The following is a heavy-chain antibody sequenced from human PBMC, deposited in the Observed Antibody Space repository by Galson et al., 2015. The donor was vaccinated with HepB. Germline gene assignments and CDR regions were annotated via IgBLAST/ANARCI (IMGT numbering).Heavy chain of an antibody. D-gene: IGHD3-16*01. J-gene: IGHJ4*02. CDR2: ITSGGGKT. CDR3: ACSGGGVDDY. V-gene: IGHV3-23*01. CDR1: GFTFSEKI. Sequence: SLRLSCAASGFTFSEKIMTWVRQAPGKGLEWISSITSGGGKTYYADSVRGRFTISRDNSKNTLYLQLKSLRVEDTAVYYCACSGGGVDDYWGRGVLVTVSS.